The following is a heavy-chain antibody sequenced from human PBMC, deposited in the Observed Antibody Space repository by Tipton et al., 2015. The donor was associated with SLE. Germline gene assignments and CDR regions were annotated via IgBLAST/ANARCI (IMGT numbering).Heavy chain of an antibody. D-gene: IGHD3-22*01. CDR2: IYYSGSP. J-gene: IGHJ4*02. CDR3: ARGDDKYDSGGYNAYYFDY. V-gene: IGHV4-31*03. Sequence: TLSLTCTVSGDSITSGGYYWSWIRQPPGKALEWIGYIYYSGSPYYSPSLKSRLTISVDTSKNQFSLILSSVTAADTAVYYCARGDDKYDSGGYNAYYFDYWGQGRLVTVSS. CDR1: GDSITSGGYY.